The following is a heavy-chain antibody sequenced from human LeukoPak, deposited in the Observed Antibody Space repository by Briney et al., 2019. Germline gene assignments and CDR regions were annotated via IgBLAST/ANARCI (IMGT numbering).Heavy chain of an antibody. CDR3: ARRYYVSGSYFFDY. J-gene: IGHJ4*02. Sequence: GASLQISCQGSGSSFTSYWIGWVRQLPGKGLEWMGIIYPGDSDTRYSPSFQGQVTISADKSISTAYLQWSSLKASDTAMYYCARRYYVSGSYFFDYWGQGTLVTVSS. V-gene: IGHV5-51*01. CDR2: IYPGDSDT. CDR1: GSSFTSYW. D-gene: IGHD3-10*01.